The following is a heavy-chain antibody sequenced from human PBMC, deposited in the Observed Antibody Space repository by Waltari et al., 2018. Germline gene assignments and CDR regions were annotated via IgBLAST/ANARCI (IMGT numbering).Heavy chain of an antibody. CDR2: IYHRGYT. D-gene: IGHD2-21*01. CDR3: ARAYCAGECNILVLTWFDP. CDR1: GYSISRGHY. J-gene: IGHJ5*02. Sequence: QVQLQESGPGLVKPSETLSLTCAVPGYSISRGHYWAWLPQPPGKGLSWIGSIYHRGYTYYKSSLKSRVTISVDTSKNQLSLKLNSVTAADTAVYYCARAYCAGECNILVLTWFDPWGQGTLVTVSS. V-gene: IGHV4-38-2*01.